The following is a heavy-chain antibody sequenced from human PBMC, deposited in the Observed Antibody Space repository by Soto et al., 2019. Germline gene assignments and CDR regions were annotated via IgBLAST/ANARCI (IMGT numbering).Heavy chain of an antibody. CDR2: IYYSGST. V-gene: IGHV4-61*08. Sequence: PSETLPLTCTVSGGTISNGGYYWSWIRQHPGKGLEWIGYIYYSGSTNYNPSLKSRVTISVDTSKNQFSLKLSSVTAADTAVYYCARHRVIAALHYYYYYYMDVWGKGTTVTVSS. J-gene: IGHJ6*03. CDR3: ARHRVIAALHYYYYYYMDV. D-gene: IGHD6-6*01. CDR1: GGTISNGGYY.